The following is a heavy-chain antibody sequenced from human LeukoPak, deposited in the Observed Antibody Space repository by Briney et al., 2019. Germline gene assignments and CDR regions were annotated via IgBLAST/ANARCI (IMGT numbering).Heavy chain of an antibody. CDR3: ARVVGATSIDY. Sequence: PSETLSLTCSASGSSISSDYYWGWVRQPPGKGLEWIGSIKHRGRSYYNPSLKSRVTISVDTSKNQFSLQLSSVTAADTAVYYCARVVGATSIDYCGQGILVTVSS. V-gene: IGHV4-38-2*02. D-gene: IGHD2-15*01. CDR1: GSSISSDYY. CDR2: IKHRGRS. J-gene: IGHJ4*02.